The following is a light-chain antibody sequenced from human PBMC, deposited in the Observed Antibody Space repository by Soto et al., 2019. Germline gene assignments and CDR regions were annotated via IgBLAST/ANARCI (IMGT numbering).Light chain of an antibody. V-gene: IGKV3-15*01. CDR2: GAS. Sequence: EIEMTQSPATLSLAPGETVTLSCRASESVSTNLAWYQQKAGQAPRLLIYGASTRATGIPARFSGSGSGTEFTLTISSLQSEDFAVYYCHQYGLSPPYTFGPGTKVDI. CDR3: HQYGLSPPYT. CDR1: ESVSTN. J-gene: IGKJ3*01.